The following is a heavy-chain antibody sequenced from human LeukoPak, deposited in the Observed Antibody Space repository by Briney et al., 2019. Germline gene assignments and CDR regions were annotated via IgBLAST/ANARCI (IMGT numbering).Heavy chain of an antibody. CDR1: GGSISSYY. CDR3: ARAGHGGYVFIDY. J-gene: IGHJ4*02. D-gene: IGHD5-12*01. Sequence: SETLSLTCTVSGGSISSYYWSWIRQPPGKGLEWIGYIYYSGSTNYNPSFKSRVTISVDTSKNQFSLKLSSVTAADTAVYYCARAGHGGYVFIDYWGQGTLVTVSS. V-gene: IGHV4-59*01. CDR2: IYYSGST.